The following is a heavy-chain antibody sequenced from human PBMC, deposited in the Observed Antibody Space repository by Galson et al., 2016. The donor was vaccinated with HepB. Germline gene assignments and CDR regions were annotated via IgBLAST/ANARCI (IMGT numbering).Heavy chain of an antibody. J-gene: IGHJ5*02. Sequence: SLRLSCAASGFTFNTYAMSWVRQAPGKGPEWVSAITGNGGTTYYTDSVKGRFTISRDNSKNTLYLQMNSLRVDDAAVYYCARTISSGWFDPWGQGTLVTVSS. CDR3: ARTISSGWFDP. CDR1: GFTFNTYA. V-gene: IGHV3-23*01. CDR2: ITGNGGTT.